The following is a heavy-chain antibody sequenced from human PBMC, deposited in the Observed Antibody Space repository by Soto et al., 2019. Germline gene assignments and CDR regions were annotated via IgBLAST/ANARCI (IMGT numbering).Heavy chain of an antibody. Sequence: SGPTLVNPTQTLTLTCTFSGFTLNASGMCLTWIRQPPGRALEWLATIDWDGDKYYTSSLATRLTISKDTSKNQVALTVTNMQPVDTGTYFCARMRGSYISPLDSWGQGALVTVSS. J-gene: IGHJ4*02. CDR3: ARMRGSYISPLDS. CDR1: GFTLNASGMC. D-gene: IGHD5-18*01. V-gene: IGHV2-70*13. CDR2: IDWDGDK.